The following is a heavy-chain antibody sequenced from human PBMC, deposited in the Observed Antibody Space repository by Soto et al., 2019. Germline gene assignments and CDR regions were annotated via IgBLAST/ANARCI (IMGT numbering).Heavy chain of an antibody. CDR3: ARHSTSAPKDY. D-gene: IGHD3-10*01. Sequence: PGESLKISCKGSGYSFTTYWIAWVRQMPGKGLEWVGIIYPGDSDTRYSPSFEGHVTIPVDKSISTAFLQWNSLEASDNAIYYCARHSTSAPKDYWGQGTLVTVSS. V-gene: IGHV5-51*01. CDR1: GYSFTTYW. J-gene: IGHJ4*01. CDR2: IYPGDSDT.